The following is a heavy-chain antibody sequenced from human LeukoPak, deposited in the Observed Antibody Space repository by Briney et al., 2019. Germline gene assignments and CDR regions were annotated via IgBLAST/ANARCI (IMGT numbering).Heavy chain of an antibody. CDR3: ARDTRFIYDSSGSNPYWYFDL. Sequence: ASVKVSCKASGYTFTSYGISWVRQAPGQGLEWMGWISAYNGNTNYAQKLQGRVTMTTDTSTSTAYMELRSLRSDDTAVYYCARDTRFIYDSSGSNPYWYFDLWGRGTLVTVSS. CDR2: ISAYNGNT. V-gene: IGHV1-18*01. J-gene: IGHJ2*01. CDR1: GYTFTSYG. D-gene: IGHD3-22*01.